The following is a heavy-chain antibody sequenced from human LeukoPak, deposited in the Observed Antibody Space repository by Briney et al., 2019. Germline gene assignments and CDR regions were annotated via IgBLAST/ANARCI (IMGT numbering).Heavy chain of an antibody. CDR1: GFTFSSYG. D-gene: IGHD3-10*02. V-gene: IGHV3-30*18. CDR2: ISYDGSNK. CDR3: AKGLFEEEAPFDY. J-gene: IGHJ4*02. Sequence: RALRLSCAASGFTFSSYGMHWVRQAPGKGLEWVAVISYDGSNKYYADSVKGRFTISRDNSKNTLYLQMNSLRAEDTAVYYCAKGLFEEEAPFDYWGQGTLVTVSS.